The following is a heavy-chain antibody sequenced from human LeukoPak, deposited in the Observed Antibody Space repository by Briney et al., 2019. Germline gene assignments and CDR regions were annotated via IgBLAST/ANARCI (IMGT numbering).Heavy chain of an antibody. CDR1: GYTFTGYY. D-gene: IGHD3-9*01. Sequence: GASVKVSCKASGYTFTGYYMHWGRQAPGQGLEWMGWINPNSGGTNYAQKFQGRVTMTRDTSISTAYMELSRLRSDDTAVYYCARRQYYDILTRDAFDIWGQGTMVTVSS. CDR3: ARRQYYDILTRDAFDI. J-gene: IGHJ3*02. CDR2: INPNSGGT. V-gene: IGHV1-2*02.